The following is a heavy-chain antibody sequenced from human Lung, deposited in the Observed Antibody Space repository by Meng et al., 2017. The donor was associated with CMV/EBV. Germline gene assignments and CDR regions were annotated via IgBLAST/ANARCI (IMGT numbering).Heavy chain of an antibody. V-gene: IGHV3-7*01. CDR3: AREYWGPDY. Sequence: ESXXISCAASGFTFTNYWMTWVRQAPGKGLEWVGNINEAGSVKHYVDSVKGRFTMSRDNAKNSVYLQMNALRADDTAVYFCAREYWGPDYWGQGTLVTVSS. D-gene: IGHD7-27*01. CDR1: GFTFTNYW. CDR2: INEAGSVK. J-gene: IGHJ4*02.